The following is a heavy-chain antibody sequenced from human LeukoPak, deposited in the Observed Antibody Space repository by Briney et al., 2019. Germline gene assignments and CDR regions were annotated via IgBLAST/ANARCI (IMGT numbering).Heavy chain of an antibody. D-gene: IGHD3-10*01. J-gene: IGHJ3*01. CDR3: ARYYSDAFDV. CDR1: GFSFSDYY. Sequence: GGSLRLSCAASGFSFSDYYMTWIRQARGKGLEWLSYISSNNGRIIYYADSVKGRFTISRDNTKNSLFLQMVSLRVEDTAVYYCARYYSDAFDVWGQGTVVTASP. V-gene: IGHV3-11*04. CDR2: ISSNNGRII.